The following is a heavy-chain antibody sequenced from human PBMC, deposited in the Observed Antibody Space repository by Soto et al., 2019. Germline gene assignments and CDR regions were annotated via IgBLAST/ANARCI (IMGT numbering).Heavy chain of an antibody. V-gene: IGHV4-34*01. CDR1: VASISSYY. CDR3: ALLYDSSGYSVRD. Sequence: PSETLSLTCTVSVASISSYYWSWIRPPPGKGLEWIGEINHSGSTNYNPSLKSRVTISVDTSKNRFSLKLSSVTAADTAVYYCALLYDSSGYSVRDWGQGTLVTVSS. D-gene: IGHD3-22*01. J-gene: IGHJ4*02. CDR2: INHSGST.